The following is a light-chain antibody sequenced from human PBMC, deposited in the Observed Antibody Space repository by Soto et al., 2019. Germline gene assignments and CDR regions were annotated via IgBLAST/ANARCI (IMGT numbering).Light chain of an antibody. CDR1: QSVGSW. V-gene: IGKV1-5*03. Sequence: QMTQSPSTLSASEGDRVTITCWASQSVGSWLAWHQQKPGRAPKVLVYKASNLQDGVPSRFSGSGSGTEFTLTISSPQTDDVATYFCHQYSRYPWTFGQGTKVEIK. CDR3: HQYSRYPWT. J-gene: IGKJ1*01. CDR2: KAS.